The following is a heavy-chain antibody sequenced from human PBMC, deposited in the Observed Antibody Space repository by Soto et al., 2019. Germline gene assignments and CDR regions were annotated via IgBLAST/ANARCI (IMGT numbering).Heavy chain of an antibody. D-gene: IGHD2-15*01. Sequence: LRLSCAASGFTFSSYGMHRVRQAPGKGLEWVAVIWYDGSNKYYADSVKGRFTISRDNSKNTLYLQMNSLRAEDTAVYYCARESVVRLSYYGMDVWGQGTTVTVSS. V-gene: IGHV3-33*01. CDR3: ARESVVRLSYYGMDV. J-gene: IGHJ6*02. CDR2: IWYDGSNK. CDR1: GFTFSSYG.